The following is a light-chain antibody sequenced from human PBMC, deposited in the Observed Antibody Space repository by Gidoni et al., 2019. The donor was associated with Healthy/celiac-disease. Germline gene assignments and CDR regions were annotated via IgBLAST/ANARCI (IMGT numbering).Light chain of an antibody. CDR3: MQALQTPLT. CDR2: LGS. CDR1: QSLLHSNGYNY. J-gene: IGKJ4*01. Sequence: DIGMTQSQLYLPVTPGEPASISCRSSQSLLHSNGYNYLDWYLQKPGQSPQLLIYLGSNRASGVPDRFSGSGSGTDFTLKISRVEAEDVGVYYCMQALQTPLTFGGGTKVEIK. V-gene: IGKV2-28*01.